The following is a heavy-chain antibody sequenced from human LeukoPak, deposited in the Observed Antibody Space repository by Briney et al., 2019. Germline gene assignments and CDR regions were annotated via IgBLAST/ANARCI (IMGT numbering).Heavy chain of an antibody. V-gene: IGHV3-64D*06. CDR3: VKAPAHYDILAALDY. Sequence: GGSLRLSCSAFGFTFSSYAMHSVRQAPGKGLECVSVISSNVDSTYYADSVKGRFTISRDNSKNTLFLQMSSLRVEDTAVYYCVKAPAHYDILAALDYWGQGTLVTVSS. CDR1: GFTFSSYA. J-gene: IGHJ4*02. CDR2: ISSNVDST. D-gene: IGHD3-9*01.